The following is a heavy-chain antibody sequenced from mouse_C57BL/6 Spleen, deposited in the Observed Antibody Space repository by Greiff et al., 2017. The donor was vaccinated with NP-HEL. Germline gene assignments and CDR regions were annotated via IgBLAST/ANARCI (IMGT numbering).Heavy chain of an antibody. J-gene: IGHJ4*01. CDR1: GYTFTEYT. D-gene: IGHD2-4*01. CDR3: ARLDYDNYAMDY. V-gene: IGHV1-62-2*01. Sequence: VQLVESGAELVKPGASVKLSCKASGYTFTEYTIHWVKQRSGQGLEWIGWFYPGSGSIKYNEKFKDKATLTADKSSSTVYMELSRLTSEDSAVYFCARLDYDNYAMDYWGQGTSVTVSS. CDR2: FYPGSGSI.